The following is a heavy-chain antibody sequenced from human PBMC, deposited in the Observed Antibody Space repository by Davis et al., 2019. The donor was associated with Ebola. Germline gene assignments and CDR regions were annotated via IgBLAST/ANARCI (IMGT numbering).Heavy chain of an antibody. Sequence: GESLKISCAASGFTFSGYIMNWVRQAPGKGLEWVSSISSGSHYIHYGDSVKGRFTISRDNSKNTLYLQMNSLRAEDTAVYYCAKEATWIQLWLLGYWGQGTLVTVSS. CDR1: GFTFSGYI. J-gene: IGHJ4*02. V-gene: IGHV3-21*01. CDR3: AKEATWIQLWLLGY. CDR2: ISSGSHYI. D-gene: IGHD5-18*01.